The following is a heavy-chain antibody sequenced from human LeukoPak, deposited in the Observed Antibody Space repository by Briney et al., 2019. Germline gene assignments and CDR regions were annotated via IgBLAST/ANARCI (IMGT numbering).Heavy chain of an antibody. CDR1: GFTFTSHG. CDR3: AKDWGAYCSGGSCYGDFDY. Sequence: GGSLRLSCAASGFTFTSHGMSWVRQAPGKGLEWVSAISSSGGNTYYADSVKGRFTISRDNSKNTLYLQMNSLRGEDTAVYYCAKDWGAYCSGGSCYGDFDYWGQGTLVTVSS. D-gene: IGHD2-15*01. CDR2: ISSSGGNT. J-gene: IGHJ4*02. V-gene: IGHV3-23*01.